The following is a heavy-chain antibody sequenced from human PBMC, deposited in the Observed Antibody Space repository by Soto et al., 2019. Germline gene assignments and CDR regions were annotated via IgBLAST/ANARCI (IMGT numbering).Heavy chain of an antibody. D-gene: IGHD4-17*01. CDR3: AKAPLTTVTTRYFDL. CDR2: ISWNSGSI. CDR1: GFTFDDYA. Sequence: EVQLVESGGGLVQPGRSLRLSCAASGFTFDDYAMHWVRQAPGKGLEWVSGISWNSGSIGYADSVKGRFTISRDNAKNSLYLQMNSLRAEDTALYYCAKAPLTTVTTRYFDLWGRGTLVTVSS. J-gene: IGHJ2*01. V-gene: IGHV3-9*01.